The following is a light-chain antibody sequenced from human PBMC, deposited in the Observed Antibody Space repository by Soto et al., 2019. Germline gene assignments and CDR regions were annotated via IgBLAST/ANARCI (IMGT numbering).Light chain of an antibody. J-gene: IGKJ4*01. CDR2: LAA. CDR1: EGISSY. CDR3: QQLNSHPLP. V-gene: IGKV1-9*01. Sequence: DTQLTQSPSFLSASVGDRVTITCRASEGISSYLAWYQQKPGKGPKLLVYLAATLQSGVPSRFSGSGSGKEFTLTISSLQPEDFATYYCQQLNSHPLPFGGGTKVEIK.